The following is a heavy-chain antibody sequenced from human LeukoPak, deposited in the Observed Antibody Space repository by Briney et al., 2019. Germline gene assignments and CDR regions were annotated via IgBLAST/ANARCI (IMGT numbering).Heavy chain of an antibody. CDR2: ISGSGGST. CDR1: GFTFSSYA. J-gene: IGHJ6*02. Sequence: GGSLRLSCAASGFTFSSYAMSWVRQAPGKGLEWVSAISGSGGSTYYADSVKGRFTISRDNSKNTLYLQMNSLRAEDTAVYYCATQTTVTTYYYYYGMDVWGQGTTVTVSS. CDR3: ATQTTVTTYYYYYGMDV. V-gene: IGHV3-23*01. D-gene: IGHD4-17*01.